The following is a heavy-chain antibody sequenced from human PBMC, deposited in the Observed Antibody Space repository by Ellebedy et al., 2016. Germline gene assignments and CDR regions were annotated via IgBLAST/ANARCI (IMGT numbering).Heavy chain of an antibody. D-gene: IGHD1-1*01. J-gene: IGHJ3*01. Sequence: SETLSLTCNVSGGSVSSDYWNWIRRPPGKGLEWIGYVFHTGTTNYNPSLKSRVTMSVDTSKSQFSLRLTSVTAADTAVYYWAKWNGDWYAFDVWGQGTMVTVSS. CDR2: VFHTGTT. CDR1: GGSVSSDY. V-gene: IGHV4-59*02. CDR3: AKWNGDWYAFDV.